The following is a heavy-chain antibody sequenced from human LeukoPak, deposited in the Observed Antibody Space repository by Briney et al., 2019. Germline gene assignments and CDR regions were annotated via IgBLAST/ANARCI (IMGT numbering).Heavy chain of an antibody. Sequence: GEPLKISCKGSGYSFTSYWIGWVRQMPGKGLEWMGIIYPGDSDTRYSPSFQGQVTISADKSISTAYLQWSSLKASDTAMYYCASSVERTLYEFDYWGRGTLVTVSS. J-gene: IGHJ4*02. D-gene: IGHD5/OR15-5a*01. CDR3: ASSVERTLYEFDY. CDR2: IYPGDSDT. CDR1: GYSFTSYW. V-gene: IGHV5-51*01.